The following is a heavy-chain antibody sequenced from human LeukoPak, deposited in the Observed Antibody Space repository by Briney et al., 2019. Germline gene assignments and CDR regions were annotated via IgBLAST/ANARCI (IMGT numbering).Heavy chain of an antibody. CDR2: ISWNSGSI. CDR3: AKAAAVAGDWYFDL. J-gene: IGHJ2*01. V-gene: IGHV3-9*01. Sequence: PGGSLRLSCAASGFTFDDYAMHWVRQAPGKGLEWVSGISWNSGSIGYADSVKGRFTISRDNAKNSLYLRMNSLRAEDTALYYCAKAAAVAGDWYFDLWGRGTLVTVSS. D-gene: IGHD6-19*01. CDR1: GFTFDDYA.